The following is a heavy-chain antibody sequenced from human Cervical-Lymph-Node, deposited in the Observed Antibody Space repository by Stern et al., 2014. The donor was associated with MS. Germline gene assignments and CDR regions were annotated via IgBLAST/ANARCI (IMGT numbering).Heavy chain of an antibody. J-gene: IGHJ4*02. CDR1: GGSFIHYA. CDR3: AGPRYAF. D-gene: IGHD2-2*01. V-gene: IGHV1-69*06. Sequence: VQLVESGPEVKKPGSSVKVSCKASGGSFIHYAITLVRKAPGQGPEWMGDISPMFSTSNYAQKFQGRVTITADKSTTTAYMEINSLTSEDTAVYYCAGPRYAFWGQGTLVIVSS. CDR2: ISPMFSTS.